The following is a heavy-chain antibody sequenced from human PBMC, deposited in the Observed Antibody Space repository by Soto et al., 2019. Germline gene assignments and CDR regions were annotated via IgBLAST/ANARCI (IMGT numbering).Heavy chain of an antibody. CDR2: IYYSGST. V-gene: IGHV4-39*01. D-gene: IGHD3-10*01. CDR3: GRVTMVRGPKYYYGMDV. Sequence: SETLSLTCTVSGGSISSSSYYWGWIRQPPGKGLEWIGSIYYSGSTYYNPSLKSRVTISVDTSKNQFSLKLSSVTAADTAVYYCGRVTMVRGPKYYYGMDVWGQGTTVTV. CDR1: GGSISSSSYY. J-gene: IGHJ6*02.